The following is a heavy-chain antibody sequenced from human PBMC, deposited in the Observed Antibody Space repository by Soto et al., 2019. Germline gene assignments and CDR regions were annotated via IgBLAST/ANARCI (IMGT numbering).Heavy chain of an antibody. Sequence: NSVRQAPGAGLEWVSHISATGATIFYADSVKGRFTISRDKAKSSLYLQMNSLRDEDSAVYYCARVHTNYYYYGRDRRCQWTTVTVSS. J-gene: IGHJ6*02. V-gene: IGHV3-48*03. CDR3: ARVHTNYYYYGRDR. CDR2: ISATGATI. D-gene: IGHD3-10*01.